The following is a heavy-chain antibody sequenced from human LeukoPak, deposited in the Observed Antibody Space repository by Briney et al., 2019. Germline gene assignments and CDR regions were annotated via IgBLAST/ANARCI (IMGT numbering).Heavy chain of an antibody. J-gene: IGHJ4*02. V-gene: IGHV4-4*09. CDR1: GGSMSGYY. Sequence: PSETLSVTCTASGGSMSGYYWSWFRQPPGKALEWIGYIHTSGATKYNPSLKSRVTISEDMFKNQFSLKLSSVTAADTAVCYCARLRAPWYVDYWGQGTLVTVSS. D-gene: IGHD4-17*01. CDR3: ARLRAPWYVDY. CDR2: IHTSGAT.